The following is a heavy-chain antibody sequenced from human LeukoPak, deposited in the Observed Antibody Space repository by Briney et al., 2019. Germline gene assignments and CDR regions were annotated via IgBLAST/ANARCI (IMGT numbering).Heavy chain of an antibody. CDR1: GYTLTELS. CDR3: ATHGITVDY. V-gene: IGHV1-24*01. J-gene: IGHJ4*02. CDR2: FDPEDGET. Sequence: ASVKVSCKVSGYTLTELSMHWVRQAPGKGLEWMGGFDPEDGETIYAQKFQGRVTMTEVTSTDTAYMELSSLRSEDTAVYYCATHGITVDYWGQGTLVTVSS.